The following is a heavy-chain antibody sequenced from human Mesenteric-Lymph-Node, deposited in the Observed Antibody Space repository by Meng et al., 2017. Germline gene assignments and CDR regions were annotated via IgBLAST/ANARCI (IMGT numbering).Heavy chain of an antibody. Sequence: GSLRLSCAVSGYSISSGYYWGWIRQPPGKGLEWIGSIYYSGSTYYNPSLKSRVIISVDTSKNQFSLKLSSVTAADTAVYYCARVTRIGIAATRGLHDAFDIWGQGTMVTVSS. CDR1: GYSISSGYY. CDR2: IYYSGST. CDR3: ARVTRIGIAATRGLHDAFDI. V-gene: IGHV4-38-2*01. D-gene: IGHD6-13*01. J-gene: IGHJ3*02.